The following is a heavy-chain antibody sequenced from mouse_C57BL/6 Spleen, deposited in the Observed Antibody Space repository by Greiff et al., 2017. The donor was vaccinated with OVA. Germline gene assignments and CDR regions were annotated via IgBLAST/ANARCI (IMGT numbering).Heavy chain of an antibody. CDR1: GYTFTDYE. Sequence: VQLQQSGAELVRPGASVTLSCTASGYTFTDYEMHWVKQTPVHGLEWIGAIDPETGGTAYNQKFKGKAILTADKSSSTAYMELRSLTSANSAVYYCTSPIYYDYGYAMDYWGQGTSVTVSS. J-gene: IGHJ4*01. CDR2: IDPETGGT. V-gene: IGHV1-15*01. CDR3: TSPIYYDYGYAMDY. D-gene: IGHD2-4*01.